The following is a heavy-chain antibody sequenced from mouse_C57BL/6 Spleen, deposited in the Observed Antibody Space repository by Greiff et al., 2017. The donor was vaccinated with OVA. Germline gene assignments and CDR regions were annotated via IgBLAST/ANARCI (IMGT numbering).Heavy chain of an antibody. V-gene: IGHV5-6*01. CDR3: EGQGDLYYDAMDY. D-gene: IGHD3-3*01. Sequence: DVQLLQSGGDLVKPGGSLKLSCAASGFTFSSYGMSWVRQTPDKRLEWVATISSGGSYTYYPDSVKGRFTISRDNAKNTLYLQMSSLKSEDTAMYCCEGQGDLYYDAMDYWGQGTSVTVSS. CDR1: GFTFSSYG. J-gene: IGHJ4*01. CDR2: ISSGGSYT.